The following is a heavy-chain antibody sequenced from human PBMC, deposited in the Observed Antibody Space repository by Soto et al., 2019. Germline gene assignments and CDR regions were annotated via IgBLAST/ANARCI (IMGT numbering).Heavy chain of an antibody. CDR1: GFTFNSYS. V-gene: IGHV3-48*02. J-gene: IGHJ5*02. CDR2: ISSSSTTK. Sequence: EVQLVESGGGLVQPGGSLRLSCAASGFTFNSYSMNWVRQAPGKGLEWVSYISSSSTTKYYTDSVKGRFTISRDNAKNSLYLQMNSLRDDDTAVYYCARPSSGSENWFDPWGQGTLVTVSS. CDR3: ARPSSGSENWFDP. D-gene: IGHD6-19*01.